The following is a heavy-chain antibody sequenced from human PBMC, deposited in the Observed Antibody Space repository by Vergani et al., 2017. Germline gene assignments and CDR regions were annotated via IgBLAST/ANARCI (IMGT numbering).Heavy chain of an antibody. CDR3: ARDGSVAGTGIDY. CDR1: GFTFSSYA. J-gene: IGHJ4*02. CDR2: ISYDGSNK. Sequence: QVQLVESGGGVVQPGGSLRLSCAASGFTFSSYAMHWVRQAPGKGLEWVAVISYDGSNKYYADSVKGRFTISRDNSKNTLYLQMNSLRAEDTAVYYCARDGSVAGTGIDYWGQGTLVTVSS. V-gene: IGHV3-30*11. D-gene: IGHD6-19*01.